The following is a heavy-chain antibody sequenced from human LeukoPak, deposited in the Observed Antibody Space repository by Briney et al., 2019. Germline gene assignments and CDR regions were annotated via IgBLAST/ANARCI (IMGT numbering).Heavy chain of an antibody. CDR2: IYYSGST. CDR3: ARSNDYVWGSFDY. CDR1: GGSISSSYYY. J-gene: IGHJ4*02. V-gene: IGHV4-39*01. Sequence: PSETLSLTCTVSGGSISSSYYYWGWIRQPPGKGLEWIGSIYYSGSTYYNPSLKSRVTISVDTSKNQFSLKLRSVTAADTAVYYCARSNDYVWGSFDYWGQGTLVTVSS. D-gene: IGHD3-16*01.